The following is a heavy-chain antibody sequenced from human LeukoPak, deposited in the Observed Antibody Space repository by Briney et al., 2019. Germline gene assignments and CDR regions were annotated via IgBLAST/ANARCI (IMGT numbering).Heavy chain of an antibody. D-gene: IGHD1-1*01. V-gene: IGHV5-51*01. CDR3: ARRFGRTTDY. J-gene: IGHJ4*02. Sequence: GESLNISCKGSGYTFTNYWIAWVRQMSGKGLEWMGTIYPGDSDTRYSSSFQGQVTISADKSISTAYLQWSSLMASDTAMYYCARRFGRTTDYWGQGTLVTVSS. CDR1: GYTFTNYW. CDR2: IYPGDSDT.